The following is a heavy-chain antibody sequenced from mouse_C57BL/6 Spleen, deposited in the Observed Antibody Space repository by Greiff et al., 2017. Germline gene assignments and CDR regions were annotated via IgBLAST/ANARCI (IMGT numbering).Heavy chain of an antibody. J-gene: IGHJ2*01. V-gene: IGHV1-59*01. D-gene: IGHD2-4*01. CDR3: TSDDYDVVDY. Sequence: QVQLQQPGAELVRPGTSVKLSCKASGYTFTSYWMHWVKQRPGQGLEWIGFIDPSDSYTNYNQKFKGKATLTVDTSSSTAYMQISSLTSEDAAVYYCTSDDYDVVDYWGQGTTLTVSS. CDR2: IDPSDSYT. CDR1: GYTFTSYW.